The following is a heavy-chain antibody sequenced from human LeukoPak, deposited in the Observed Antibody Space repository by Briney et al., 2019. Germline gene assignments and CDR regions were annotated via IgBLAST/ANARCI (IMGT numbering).Heavy chain of an antibody. CDR3: ARVSHSSGWYYPSPPDY. J-gene: IGHJ4*02. D-gene: IGHD6-19*01. V-gene: IGHV3-48*01. CDR1: GFTFSSYS. Sequence: GGSLRLSCAASGFTFSSYSMNWVRQAPGKGLEWVSYISSSSSTIYYADSVKGRFTISRDNAKNSLYLQMNSLRAEDTALYYCARVSHSSGWYYPSPPDYWGQGTLVTVSS. CDR2: ISSSSSTI.